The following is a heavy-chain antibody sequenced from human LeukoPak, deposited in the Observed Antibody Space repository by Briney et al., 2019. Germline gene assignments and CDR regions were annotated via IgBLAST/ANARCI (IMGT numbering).Heavy chain of an antibody. CDR1: GLTFSSYG. CDR2: ISYDGSNK. CDR3: ANGPVPAAPL. D-gene: IGHD2-2*01. V-gene: IGHV3-30*18. J-gene: IGHJ4*02. Sequence: PGRSLRLSCAASGLTFSSYGMHWVRRAPGKGLEWVAVISYDGSNKYYADSVKGRFTISRDNSKNTLYLQMNSLRAEDTAVYYCANGPVPAAPLWGQGTLVTVSS.